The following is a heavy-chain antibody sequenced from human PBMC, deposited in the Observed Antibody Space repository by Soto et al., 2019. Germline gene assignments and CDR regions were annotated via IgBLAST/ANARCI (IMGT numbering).Heavy chain of an antibody. J-gene: IGHJ4*02. CDR1: GYTFTNHY. CDR3: ARPNSSNWYYFDY. D-gene: IGHD6-13*01. V-gene: IGHV1-46*03. Sequence: ASVKVSCKASGYTFTNHYLHWVRQAPGQGLEWMGTINPSGGSTNYAQKFQGRVTLTRDTSTSTVYMEQSSLGSEDTAAYYCARPNSSNWYYFDYWGQGTLVTVSS. CDR2: INPSGGST.